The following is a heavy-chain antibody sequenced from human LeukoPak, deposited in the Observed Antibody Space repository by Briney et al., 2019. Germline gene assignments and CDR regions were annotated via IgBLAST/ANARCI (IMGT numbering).Heavy chain of an antibody. CDR3: ARFDFWSGYYYFDY. CDR2: IYPGDSET. D-gene: IGHD3-3*01. J-gene: IGHJ4*02. V-gene: IGHV5-51*04. CDR1: GYSFSSYW. Sequence: GESLKISCKGSGYSFSSYWIGWVRQMPGKGLEWMAIIYPGDSETTYSPSFHGQVTISADNPISTAYLQWSSLKASDTAMYYCARFDFWSGYYYFDYWGQGTLVTVSS.